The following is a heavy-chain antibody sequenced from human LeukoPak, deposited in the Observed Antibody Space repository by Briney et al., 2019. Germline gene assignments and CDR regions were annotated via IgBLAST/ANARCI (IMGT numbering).Heavy chain of an antibody. Sequence: PGGSLRLSCAASGFTVSSNYMSWVRQAPGKGLEWVSVIYSGGSTYYADSVKGRFTISRDNSKNTLYLQMNSLRAGDTAVYYCARARQPLSGYCSGGSCSSVYFDYWGQGTLVTVSS. V-gene: IGHV3-66*02. J-gene: IGHJ4*02. D-gene: IGHD2-15*01. CDR3: ARARQPLSGYCSGGSCSSVYFDY. CDR2: IYSGGST. CDR1: GFTVSSNY.